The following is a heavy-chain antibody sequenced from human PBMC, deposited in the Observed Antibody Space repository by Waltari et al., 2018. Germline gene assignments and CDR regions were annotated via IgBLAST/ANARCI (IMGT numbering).Heavy chain of an antibody. CDR1: GDPFRNFG. CDR3: ARRGDFKDWFDS. J-gene: IGHJ5*01. CDR2: TIPIFGRT. Sequence: QVLLVQSGSEVRKPGSSVKVSCKASGDPFRNFGFNWVRQAPGQGLEWMGGTIPIFGRTNYAQRFKGRVTVSADESTRTAYMELNNLTSDDTAIYFCARRGDFKDWFDSWGQGTLVIVSS. V-gene: IGHV1-69*12. D-gene: IGHD3-16*01.